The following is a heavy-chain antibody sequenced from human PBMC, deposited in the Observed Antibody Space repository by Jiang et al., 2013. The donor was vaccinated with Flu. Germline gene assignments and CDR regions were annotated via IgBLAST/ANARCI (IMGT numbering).Heavy chain of an antibody. V-gene: IGHV4-59*01. Sequence: PGLVKPSETLSLTCTVSGGSISSYYWSWIRQPPGKGLEWIGYIYYSGSTNYNPSLKSRVTISVDTSKNQFSLKLSSVTAADTAVYYCARGGSSPGGLDYWGQGTLVTVSS. CDR2: IYYSGST. CDR1: GGSISSYY. D-gene: IGHD1-26*01. CDR3: ARGGSSPGGLDY. J-gene: IGHJ4*02.